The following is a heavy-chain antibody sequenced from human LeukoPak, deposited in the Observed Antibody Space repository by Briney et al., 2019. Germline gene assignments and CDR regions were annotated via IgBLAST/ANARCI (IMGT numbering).Heavy chain of an antibody. V-gene: IGHV3-23*01. CDR1: GFTFRSYA. D-gene: IGHD1-26*01. Sequence: PGGSLRLSCAASGFTFRSYAMGWVRQAPGKGLEWVSSISGSDGSTYYADSEKGRFTISRDNSKNTVYLQMNSLRAEDTAVYYCAKKYSGSYLSDFDSWGQGTLVTVSS. CDR3: AKKYSGSYLSDFDS. CDR2: ISGSDGST. J-gene: IGHJ4*02.